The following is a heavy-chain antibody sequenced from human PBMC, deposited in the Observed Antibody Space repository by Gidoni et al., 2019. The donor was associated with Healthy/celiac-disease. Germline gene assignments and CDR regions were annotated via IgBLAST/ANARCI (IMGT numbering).Heavy chain of an antibody. CDR3: ARDRYDILTGYYQFYYYGMDV. J-gene: IGHJ6*02. CDR1: GFTVSSNY. Sequence: EVQLVESGGDLVQPGGSRRLSCAASGFTVSSNYMSWVRQAPGKGLEWVSVIYSGGSTYYADSVKGRFTISRDNSKNTLYLQMNSLRAEDTAVYYCARDRYDILTGYYQFYYYGMDVWGQGTTVTVSS. V-gene: IGHV3-66*01. D-gene: IGHD3-9*01. CDR2: IYSGGST.